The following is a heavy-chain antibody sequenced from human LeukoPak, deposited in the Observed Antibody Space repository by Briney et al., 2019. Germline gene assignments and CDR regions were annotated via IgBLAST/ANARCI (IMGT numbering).Heavy chain of an antibody. V-gene: IGHV4-39*01. Sequence: PSETLSLTCTVSGGSISSSSYYWGWIRQPPGKGLEWIGSIYYSGSTYYNPSLKSRVTISVDTSKNQFSLKLSSVTAADTAVYYCAGGGHRSPWSGTNYHYYYMDVWGEGTTVTVSS. CDR2: IYYSGST. CDR1: GGSISSSSYY. J-gene: IGHJ6*03. D-gene: IGHD3-3*01. CDR3: AGGGHRSPWSGTNYHYYYMDV.